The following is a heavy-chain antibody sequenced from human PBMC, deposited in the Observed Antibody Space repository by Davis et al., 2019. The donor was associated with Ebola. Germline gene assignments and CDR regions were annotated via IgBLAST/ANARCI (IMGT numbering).Heavy chain of an antibody. D-gene: IGHD6-13*01. CDR2: VYYSGST. CDR1: GGSISSYY. CDR3: ARAYSSTWSRSFDI. J-gene: IGHJ3*02. V-gene: IGHV4-59*01. Sequence: SETLSLTCTVSGGSISSYYWSWIRQPPGKGLEWIGYVYYSGSTNYNPSLKSRVTISVDTSKNQFSLKLSSVTAADTAVYYCARAYSSTWSRSFDIRGQGTMVTVSS.